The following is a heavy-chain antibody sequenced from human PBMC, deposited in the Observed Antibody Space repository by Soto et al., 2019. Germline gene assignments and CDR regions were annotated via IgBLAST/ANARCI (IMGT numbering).Heavy chain of an antibody. CDR1: GFTFSSYG. D-gene: IGHD4-17*01. CDR3: AKMGDYGEPYYYGMDV. Sequence: GGSLRLSCAASGFTFSSYGMHWVRQAPGKGLEWVAVISYDGSNKYYADSVKGRFTISRDNSKNTLYLQRNSLRAEDTAVYYCAKMGDYGEPYYYGMDVWGQGTTVTVYS. V-gene: IGHV3-30*18. J-gene: IGHJ6*02. CDR2: ISYDGSNK.